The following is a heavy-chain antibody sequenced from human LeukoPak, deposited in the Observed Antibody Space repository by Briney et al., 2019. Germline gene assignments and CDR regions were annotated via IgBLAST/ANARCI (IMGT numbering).Heavy chain of an antibody. CDR3: ARALYYYDSSGYYLPFDS. CDR2: IYSGGST. CDR1: GFTVSSNY. D-gene: IGHD3-22*01. Sequence: GGSLRLSCAASGFTVSSNYMTWVRQAPGKGLECVSAIYSGGSTYYADSVKGRFTISRDNSKNTLYLQMNSLRAEDTAVYYCARALYYYDSSGYYLPFDSWGQGTLVTVSS. V-gene: IGHV3-66*01. J-gene: IGHJ4*02.